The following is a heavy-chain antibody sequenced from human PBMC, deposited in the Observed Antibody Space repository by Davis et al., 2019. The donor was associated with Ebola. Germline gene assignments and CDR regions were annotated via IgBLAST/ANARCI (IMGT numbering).Heavy chain of an antibody. J-gene: IGHJ6*02. D-gene: IGHD3-16*01. CDR1: GFTFSSYA. Sequence: GESLKISCAASGFTFSSYAMSWVRQAPGKGLEWVSAISGSGGSTYYADSVKGRFTISRDNSKNTLYPQMNSLRAEDTAVYYCARDRPLDFFFGDYYGMDVWGQGTTVTVSS. CDR2: ISGSGGST. CDR3: ARDRPLDFFFGDYYGMDV. V-gene: IGHV3-23*01.